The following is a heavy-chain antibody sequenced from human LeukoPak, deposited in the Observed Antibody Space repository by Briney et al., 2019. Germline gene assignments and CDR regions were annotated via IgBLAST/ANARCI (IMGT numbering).Heavy chain of an antibody. J-gene: IGHJ4*02. D-gene: IGHD2-8*01. Sequence: GGSLRLSCAASAFTFSSYAMSWVRQAPGKGLEWVSVIYSGGSTYYANSVQGRFTISRDNSKNTLYLQMNSLRAEDTAVYYCARDGVNWGQGTLVSVSS. CDR2: IYSGGST. CDR1: AFTFSSYA. CDR3: ARDGVN. V-gene: IGHV3-53*01.